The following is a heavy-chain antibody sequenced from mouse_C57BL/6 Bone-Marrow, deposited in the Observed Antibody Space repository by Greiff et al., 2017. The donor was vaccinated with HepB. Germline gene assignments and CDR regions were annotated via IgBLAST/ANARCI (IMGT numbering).Heavy chain of an antibody. CDR1: GYSFTGYY. J-gene: IGHJ1*03. CDR3: ARDYYGSSYWYFDV. D-gene: IGHD1-1*01. V-gene: IGHV1-42*01. Sequence: DVKLVESGPELVKPGASVKISCKASGYSFTGYYMNWVKQSPEKSLEWIGEINPSIGGTTYNQKFKAKATLTVDKSSSTAYMQLKSLTSEDSAVYYCARDYYGSSYWYFDVWGTGTTVTVSS. CDR2: INPSIGGT.